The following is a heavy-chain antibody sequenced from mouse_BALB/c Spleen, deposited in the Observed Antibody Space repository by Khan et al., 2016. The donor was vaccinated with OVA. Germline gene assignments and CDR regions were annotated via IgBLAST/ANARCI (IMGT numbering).Heavy chain of an antibody. CDR3: VREGAYHRNDGWFAY. D-gene: IGHD2-14*01. CDR2: INPSNGYT. V-gene: IGHV1-4*01. J-gene: IGHJ3*01. CDR1: GYSFTSYT. Sequence: QVQLKQSGAELARPGASLKMSCKASGYSFTSYTIHRIKLGPRQVLEWIGYINPSNGYTNYNQKFKDKATLTADKSSTTAYMQLSSLTSDDSAVYNCVREGAYHRNDGWFAYWGQGTLVTVSA.